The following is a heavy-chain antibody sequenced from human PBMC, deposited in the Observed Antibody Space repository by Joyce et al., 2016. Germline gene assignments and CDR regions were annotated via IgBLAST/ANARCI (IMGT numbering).Heavy chain of an antibody. CDR1: GGSFRGYY. Sequence: QVQLQQWGGGLLKPSETLSLTCAVYGGSFRGYYWSWIRQPPGKGLEWIGEVNHSGSPSYDESLKSRVTISVDTSKNQLSLNLTSVTAADTAVYFCARGLVVTGTRVRGYNYGYSSWGQGTLVTVSS. D-gene: IGHD5-18*01. CDR3: ARGLVVTGTRVRGYNYGYSS. J-gene: IGHJ5*02. V-gene: IGHV4-34*02. CDR2: VNHSGSP.